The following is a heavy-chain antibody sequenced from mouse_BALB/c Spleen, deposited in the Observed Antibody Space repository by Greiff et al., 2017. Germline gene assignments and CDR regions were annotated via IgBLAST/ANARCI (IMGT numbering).Heavy chain of an antibody. CDR3: ARDPGGFAY. Sequence: EVKLMESGGGLVQPGGSLRLSCATSGFTFTDYYMSWVRQPPGKALEWLGFIRNKANGYTTEYSASVKGRFTISRDNSQSILYLQMNTLRAEDSATYYCARDPGGFAYWGQGTLVTVSA. J-gene: IGHJ3*01. V-gene: IGHV7-3*02. D-gene: IGHD3-1*01. CDR2: IRNKANGYTT. CDR1: GFTFTDYY.